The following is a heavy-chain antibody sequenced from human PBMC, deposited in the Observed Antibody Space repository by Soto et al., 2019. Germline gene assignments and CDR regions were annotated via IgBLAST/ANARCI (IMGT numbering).Heavy chain of an antibody. Sequence: SETLSLTCTVSGGSISSYYWSWFRQPPGQGLESLGYIYHTGVTNSNPSLRGRLSLSIDTAKNQFSLKLSFLTSADTAIYYCARTARVPDFWGPGILVTVSS. CDR3: ARTARVPDF. D-gene: IGHD2-2*01. CDR2: IYHTGVT. V-gene: IGHV4-59*01. J-gene: IGHJ4*02. CDR1: GGSISSYY.